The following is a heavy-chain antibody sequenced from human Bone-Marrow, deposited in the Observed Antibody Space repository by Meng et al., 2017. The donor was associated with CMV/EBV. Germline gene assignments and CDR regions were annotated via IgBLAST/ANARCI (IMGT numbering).Heavy chain of an antibody. V-gene: IGHV3-7*01. CDR1: GFTFSRHW. J-gene: IGHJ4*02. CDR3: ARYRAHPEY. D-gene: IGHD2-2*01. CDR2: IKSDGSEK. Sequence: GESLKISCAASGFTFSRHWMTWVRQAPGKGLEWVANIKSDGSEKHYLDSVKGRFTISRDNAKNSLYLQMNSLRAEDTDIYHCARYRAHPEYWGQGTLVTVSS.